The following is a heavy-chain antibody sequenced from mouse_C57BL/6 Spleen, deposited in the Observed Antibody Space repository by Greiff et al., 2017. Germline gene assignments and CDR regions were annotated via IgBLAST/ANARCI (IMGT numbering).Heavy chain of an antibody. Sequence: EVNVVESGGGLVKPGGSLKLSCAASGFTFSSYAMSWVRQTPEKRLEWVATISDGGSYTYYPDNVKGRFTISRDNAKNNLYLQMSHLKSEDTAMYYCARDPIYYYGSSYGWFAYWGQGTLVTVSA. CDR1: GFTFSSYA. D-gene: IGHD1-1*01. J-gene: IGHJ3*01. CDR2: ISDGGSYT. V-gene: IGHV5-4*01. CDR3: ARDPIYYYGSSYGWFAY.